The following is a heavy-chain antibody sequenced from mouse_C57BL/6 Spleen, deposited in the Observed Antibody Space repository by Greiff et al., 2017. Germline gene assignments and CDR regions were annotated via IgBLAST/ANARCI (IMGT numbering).Heavy chain of an antibody. V-gene: IGHV14-1*01. D-gene: IGHD1-1*02. CDR3: TTSARWDAMDY. Sequence: EVKLMESGAELVRPGASVKLSCSASGFNITDYYMHWVKQRPEQGLAWIGRIDPEAGDTEYAPKFQGKATMTADTSSNTAYLQLTSLTSEDTAIYYCTTSARWDAMDYWGQGTSVTVSS. CDR2: IDPEAGDT. J-gene: IGHJ4*01. CDR1: GFNITDYY.